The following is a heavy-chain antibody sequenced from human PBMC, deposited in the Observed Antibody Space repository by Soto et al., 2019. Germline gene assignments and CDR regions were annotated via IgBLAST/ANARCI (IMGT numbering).Heavy chain of an antibody. CDR1: GGSFSGYY. J-gene: IGHJ4*02. CDR3: ARGKPDHKGIAAIFDY. CDR2: INHSGST. D-gene: IGHD6-25*01. Sequence: QVQLQQWGAGLLKPSETLSLTCAVYGGSFSGYYWSWIRQPPGKGLGWIGEINHSGSTNYNPSLKSRVTISVDTSKNQFSLKLSSVTAADTAVYYCARGKPDHKGIAAIFDYWGQGTLVTVSS. V-gene: IGHV4-34*01.